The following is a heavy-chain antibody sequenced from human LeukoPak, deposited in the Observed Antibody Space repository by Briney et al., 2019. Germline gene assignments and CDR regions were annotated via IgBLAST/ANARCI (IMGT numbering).Heavy chain of an antibody. D-gene: IGHD3-10*01. CDR3: ASGH. CDR2: ISSGGDII. J-gene: IGHJ4*02. CDR1: GFTFTDHY. V-gene: IGHV3-11*04. Sequence: GGSLRLSCAASGFTFTDHYMSWVRQAPGKGLEWVSYISSGGDIIYYADSVKGRFTISRDNAKNSLFLQMNSLRAEDTAVYYYASGHWAQGTLVTVSS.